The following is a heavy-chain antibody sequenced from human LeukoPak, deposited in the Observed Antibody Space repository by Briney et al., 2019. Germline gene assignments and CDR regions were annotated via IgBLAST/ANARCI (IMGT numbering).Heavy chain of an antibody. CDR3: ARDMGLKVGITMVRGVRNYMDV. D-gene: IGHD3-10*01. V-gene: IGHV1-2*02. CDR2: INPNSGGT. J-gene: IGHJ6*03. CDR1: GYTFTGYY. Sequence: ASVKVPCKASGYTFTGYYMHWVRQAPGQGLEWMGWINPNSGGTNYAQKFQGRVTMTRDTSISTAYMELSRLRSDDTAVYYCARDMGLKVGITMVRGVRNYMDVWGKGTTVTISS.